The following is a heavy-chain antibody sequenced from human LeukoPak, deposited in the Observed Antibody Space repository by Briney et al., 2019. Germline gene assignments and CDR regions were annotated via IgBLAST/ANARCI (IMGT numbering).Heavy chain of an antibody. CDR1: GGSISSYY. D-gene: IGHD2-2*01. CDR3: ARESLIVVVPAATNWFDP. V-gene: IGHV4-4*07. Sequence: SETLSLTCTVSGGSISSYYWSWIRQPAGKGLEWIGRIYTSGSTNYNPSLKSRVTMSVDTSKNQFSLKLSSVTAADTAVYYCARESLIVVVPAATNWFDPWGQGTLVTVSS. CDR2: IYTSGST. J-gene: IGHJ5*02.